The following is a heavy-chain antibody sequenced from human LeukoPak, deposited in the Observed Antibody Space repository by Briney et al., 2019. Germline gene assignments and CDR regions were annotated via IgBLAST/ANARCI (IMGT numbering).Heavy chain of an antibody. J-gene: IGHJ5*02. D-gene: IGHD1-1*01. Sequence: SETLSLTCAVYGGSFSGYYWSWIRQPPGKGLEWFGEINHSGSTNYNPSLKSRVTISVDTSKNQFSLKLSSVTAADTAVYYCARELEPYYFDNWFDPWGQGTLVTVSS. CDR1: GGSFSGYY. V-gene: IGHV4-34*01. CDR2: INHSGST. CDR3: ARELEPYYFDNWFDP.